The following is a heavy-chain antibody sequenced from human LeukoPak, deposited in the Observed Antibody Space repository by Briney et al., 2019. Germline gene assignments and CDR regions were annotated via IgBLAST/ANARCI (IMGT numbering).Heavy chain of an antibody. J-gene: IGHJ6*02. D-gene: IGHD6-19*01. Sequence: ASVNVSCKASGYTFTDYYIHWVRQAPGQGLEWMGYIYPKSGDTKYAQKLQGRVTMTTDTSTSTAYMELRSLRSDDTAVYYCARVAVAGSWVPRDYYYGMDVWGQGTTVTVSS. CDR1: GYTFTDYY. V-gene: IGHV1-18*04. CDR2: IYPKSGDT. CDR3: ARVAVAGSWVPRDYYYGMDV.